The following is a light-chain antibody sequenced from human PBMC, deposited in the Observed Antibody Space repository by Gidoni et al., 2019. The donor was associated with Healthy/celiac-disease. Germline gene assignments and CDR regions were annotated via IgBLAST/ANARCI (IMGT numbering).Light chain of an antibody. CDR2: GAS. CDR3: QQYNNWPRWT. V-gene: IGKV3-15*01. J-gene: IGKJ1*01. CDR1: QSVSSN. Sequence: EIVMTQSPATLSVSPGERATLSCRARQSVSSNLACYQQKPGQAPRLLIYGASTRATGIPARFSGSGSGTEFTLTISSLQSEDFAVYYCQQYNNWPRWTFGQGTKVEIK.